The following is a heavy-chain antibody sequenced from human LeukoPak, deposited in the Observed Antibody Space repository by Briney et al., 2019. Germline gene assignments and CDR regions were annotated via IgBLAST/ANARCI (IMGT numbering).Heavy chain of an antibody. CDR2: INHSGST. CDR1: GGSFSGYY. D-gene: IGHD6-19*01. CDR3: AREEATVAGTKNWFDP. Sequence: PSETLSLTCAVYGGSFSGYYWSWIRQPPGKGLEWIGEINHSGSTNYNPSLKSRVTISVDTSKNRFSLKLSSVTAADTAVYYCAREEATVAGTKNWFDPWGQGTLVTVSS. J-gene: IGHJ5*02. V-gene: IGHV4-34*01.